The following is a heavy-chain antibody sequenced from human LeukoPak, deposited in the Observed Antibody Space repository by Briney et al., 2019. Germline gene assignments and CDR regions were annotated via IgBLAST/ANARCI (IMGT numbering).Heavy chain of an antibody. D-gene: IGHD5-24*01. CDR3: ARLKMATTYYYYGMDV. Sequence: ALVKVSCKASGGTFSSYAISWVRQAPGQGLEWMGRIIPILGIANYAQKFQGRVTITADKSTSTAYMELSSLRSEDTAVYYCARLKMATTYYYYGMDVWGQGTTVTVSS. CDR1: GGTFSSYA. V-gene: IGHV1-69*04. CDR2: IIPILGIA. J-gene: IGHJ6*02.